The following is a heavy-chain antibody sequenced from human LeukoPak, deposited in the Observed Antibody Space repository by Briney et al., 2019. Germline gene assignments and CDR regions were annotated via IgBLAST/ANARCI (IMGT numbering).Heavy chain of an antibody. J-gene: IGHJ3*02. D-gene: IGHD2-15*01. CDR2: MNPNSGNT. V-gene: IGHV1-8*01. Sequence: GASVKVSCKASGYTFTSYDINGVRQASGQGREWMGWMNPNSGNTGYAQKFQGRVTMTRNTSISTAYMELSSLRSEDTAVYYCARVRYCSGGSCYAFVAFDIWGQGTMVTVSS. CDR1: GYTFTSYD. CDR3: ARVRYCSGGSCYAFVAFDI.